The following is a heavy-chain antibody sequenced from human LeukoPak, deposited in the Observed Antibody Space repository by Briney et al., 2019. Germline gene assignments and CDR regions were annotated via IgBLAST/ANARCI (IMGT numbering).Heavy chain of an antibody. CDR1: GASISSGDYH. CDR2: IYYSGST. V-gene: IGHV4-30-4*01. J-gene: IGHJ3*02. Sequence: SETLSLTCTVSGASISSGDYHWSWIRQPPGKGLEWIGYIYYSGSTYYNPSLKSRVTISVDTSKNQFSLKLSSVTAADTAVYYCARLIGDDSSGSFDIWGQGTMVTVSS. D-gene: IGHD3-22*01. CDR3: ARLIGDDSSGSFDI.